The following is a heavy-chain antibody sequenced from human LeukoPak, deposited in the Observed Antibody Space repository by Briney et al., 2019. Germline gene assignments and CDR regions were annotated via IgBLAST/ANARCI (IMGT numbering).Heavy chain of an antibody. D-gene: IGHD3-22*01. V-gene: IGHV3-48*02. Sequence: GGSLRLSCAASGFTFSPYTMIWVRQAPGKGLEWVSYITASSTVYYADSVKGRFTISRDNAKNSLFLQMNSLRDEDTAVYYCARVGYDSSGYYNFDSWGQGTLVTVSS. CDR1: GFTFSPYT. J-gene: IGHJ4*02. CDR3: ARVGYDSSGYYNFDS. CDR2: ITASSTV.